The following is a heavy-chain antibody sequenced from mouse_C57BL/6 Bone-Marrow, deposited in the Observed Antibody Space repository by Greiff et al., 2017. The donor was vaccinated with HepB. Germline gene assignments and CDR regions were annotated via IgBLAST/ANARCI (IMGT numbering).Heavy chain of an antibody. CDR2: ISDGGSYT. CDR1: GFTFSSYA. J-gene: IGHJ2*01. D-gene: IGHD5-5*01. Sequence: DVHLVESGGGLVKPGGSLKLSCAASGFTFSSYAMSWVRQTPEKRLEWVATISDGGSYTYYPDNVKGRFTISRDNAKNNLYLQMSHLKSEDTAMYYCARDGSLPYFDYWGQGTTLTVSS. CDR3: ARDGSLPYFDY. V-gene: IGHV5-4*01.